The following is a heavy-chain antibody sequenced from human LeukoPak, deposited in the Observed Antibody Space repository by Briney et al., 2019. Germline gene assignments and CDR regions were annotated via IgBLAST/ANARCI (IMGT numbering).Heavy chain of an antibody. CDR2: IYTSGST. CDR3: ARGRYCSSTSCLDAFDI. V-gene: IGHV4-61*02. D-gene: IGHD2-2*01. J-gene: IGHJ3*02. Sequence: SETLSLTCTVSGGSISSGSYYWSWIRQPAGKGLEWIGRIYTSGSTNYNPSLKSRVTISVDTSKNQFSLKLSSVTAADTAVYYCARGRYCSSTSCLDAFDIWGQGTMVTVSS. CDR1: GGSISSGSYY.